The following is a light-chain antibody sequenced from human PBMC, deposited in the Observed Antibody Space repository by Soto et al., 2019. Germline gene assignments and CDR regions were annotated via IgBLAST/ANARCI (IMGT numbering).Light chain of an antibody. CDR1: QSLSSSY. CDR3: QQYGSSLYT. CDR2: GAS. V-gene: IGKV3-20*01. J-gene: IGKJ2*01. Sequence: EIVLTQSPGTLSLSPGERATLSCRASQSLSSSYLAWYQQKPGQAPRVLIFGASSRAPGIPDRFSGSGSGTDFTLTISRLEPEDFAVYYCQQYGSSLYTFGQGTKLEIK.